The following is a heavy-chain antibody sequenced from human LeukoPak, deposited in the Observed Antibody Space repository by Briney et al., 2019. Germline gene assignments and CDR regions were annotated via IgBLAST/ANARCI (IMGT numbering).Heavy chain of an antibody. CDR1: GFTVSSYE. V-gene: IGHV3-48*03. CDR3: ARDYGGSSPFDY. J-gene: IGHJ4*02. Sequence: GGSLRLSCAASGFTVSSYEMHWVRQAPGKGLEWGSYISSSGSTIYYADSVKGRFTISRDNAKNSLYLQMNSLRAEDTAVYYCARDYGGSSPFDYWGQGTLVTVSS. CDR2: ISSSGSTI. D-gene: IGHD4-23*01.